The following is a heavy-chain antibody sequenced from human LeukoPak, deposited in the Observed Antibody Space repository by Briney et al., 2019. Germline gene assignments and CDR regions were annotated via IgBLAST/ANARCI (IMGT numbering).Heavy chain of an antibody. D-gene: IGHD5-12*01. Sequence: PGGSLRLSCAASGFPFRSYSMNWVRQAPGKGLEWVSHISNIGNHIYYADSVKGRFTISRDNAKNSLYLQMNGLRAEDTAVYYCAKDLLGLRFSPFVVWGQGTLVTVSS. V-gene: IGHV3-21*01. CDR2: ISNIGNHI. CDR3: AKDLLGLRFSPFVV. CDR1: GFPFRSYS. J-gene: IGHJ4*02.